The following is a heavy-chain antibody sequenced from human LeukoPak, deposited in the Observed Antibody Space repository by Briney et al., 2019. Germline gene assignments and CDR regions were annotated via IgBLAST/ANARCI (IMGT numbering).Heavy chain of an antibody. CDR2: ITVGGGTT. D-gene: IGHD3-10*01. CDR3: AKVRGSGSYPTPPDP. V-gene: IGHV3-23*01. J-gene: IGHJ5*02. CDR1: GFTFNNYA. Sequence: GGSLRLSCAASGFTFNNYAMTWVRQAPGKGLEWVSAITVGGGTTYYADSVRGRFTISRDNSKNTLYLQMNSLRAEDTAVYYCAKVRGSGSYPTPPDPWGQGTLVTVSS.